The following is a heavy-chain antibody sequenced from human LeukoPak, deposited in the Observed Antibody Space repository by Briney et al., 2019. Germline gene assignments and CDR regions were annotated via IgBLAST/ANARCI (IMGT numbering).Heavy chain of an antibody. V-gene: IGHV1-2*02. J-gene: IGHJ4*02. Sequence: ASVKVSCKASGHTFTGYYMHWVRQAPGQGLEWMGWINPNSGGTNHAQKFQGRVSMTRDTSISTAYMEMSRLRSDDTAVYYCAQSSGWDSLKYWGQGTLVTVSS. CDR1: GHTFTGYY. CDR2: INPNSGGT. D-gene: IGHD6-19*01. CDR3: AQSSGWDSLKY.